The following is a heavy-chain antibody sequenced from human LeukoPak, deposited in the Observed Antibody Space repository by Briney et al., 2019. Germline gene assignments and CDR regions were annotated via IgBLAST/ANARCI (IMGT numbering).Heavy chain of an antibody. CDR3: AKRTGSWSLDY. CDR2: ISYDGSNK. Sequence: GGSLRLSCAASGFTFSSYAMHWVRQAPGKGLEWVAVISYDGSNKYYADSVKGRFTISRDNSKNTLYLQMNSLRAEDTAVYYCAKRTGSWSLDYWGQGTLVTVSS. D-gene: IGHD6-13*01. J-gene: IGHJ4*02. V-gene: IGHV3-30*04. CDR1: GFTFSSYA.